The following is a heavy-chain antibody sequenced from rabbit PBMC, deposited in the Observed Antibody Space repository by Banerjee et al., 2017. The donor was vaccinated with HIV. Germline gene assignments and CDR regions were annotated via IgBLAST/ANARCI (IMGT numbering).Heavy chain of an antibody. CDR2: IYAGNGIT. CDR3: ARGDDTGGYTYGFGL. D-gene: IGHD6-1*01. CDR1: GFSFSSIYW. J-gene: IGHJ3*01. Sequence: QEQLEESGGDLVKPEGSLTLTCTASGFSFSSIYWICWVRQAPGKGLEWIACIYAGNGITYYASWAKGRFTISKTSSTTVTLQMTSLTAADTATYFCARGDDTGGYTYGFGLWGQGTLVTVS. V-gene: IGHV1S45*01.